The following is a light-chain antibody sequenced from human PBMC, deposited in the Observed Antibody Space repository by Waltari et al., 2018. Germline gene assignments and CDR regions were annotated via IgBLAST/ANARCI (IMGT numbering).Light chain of an antibody. CDR3: QQYSSSVMYT. CDR2: AAS. Sequence: FLMQAPDTLSLSPGERSTLSCRASQSVSRSRLAGYQHKPGQAPRLLMYAASTRATGIPDRFSGSGSGTDFSLSISRVEPEDFAVYYCQQYSSSVMYTFGQGTKLEIK. J-gene: IGKJ2*01. V-gene: IGKV3-20*01. CDR1: QSVSRSR.